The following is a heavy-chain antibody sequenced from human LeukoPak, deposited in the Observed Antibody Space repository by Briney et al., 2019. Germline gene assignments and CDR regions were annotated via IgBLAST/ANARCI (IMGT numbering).Heavy chain of an antibody. Sequence: GGSLRLSCAASGFTFSNAWMSWVRQAPGKGLEWVGRIKSKTDGGTTDYAAPVKGRFTISRDDSKNTLYLQMNSLKTEDTAVYYCTTDRYFDWLLYLPYFDSWGQGTLVTVSS. CDR3: TTDRYFDWLLYLPYFDS. D-gene: IGHD3-9*01. CDR1: GFTFSNAW. J-gene: IGHJ4*02. CDR2: IKSKTDGGTT. V-gene: IGHV3-15*01.